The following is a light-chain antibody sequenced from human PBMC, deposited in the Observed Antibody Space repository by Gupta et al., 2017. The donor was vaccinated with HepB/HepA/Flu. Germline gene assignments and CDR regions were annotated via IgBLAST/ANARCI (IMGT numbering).Light chain of an antibody. V-gene: IGLV3-1*01. Sequence: SYELTQPPSVSVSPGHTASITCSGDKLGDKYACWYQQKPGQSPVLVIYQDSKRPSGIPERFSGSNSGNTATLTISGTQAMDEDDYYCQAWDSSTALVFGGGTKLTVL. CDR3: QAWDSSTALV. CDR1: KLGDKY. CDR2: QDS. J-gene: IGLJ2*01.